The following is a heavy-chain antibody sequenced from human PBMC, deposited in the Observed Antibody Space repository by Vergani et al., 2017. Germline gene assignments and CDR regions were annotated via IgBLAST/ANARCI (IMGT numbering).Heavy chain of an antibody. J-gene: IGHJ6*02. CDR2: IIPIFGTA. V-gene: IGHV1-69*01. CDR1: GYTFTNYP. CDR3: ARVGLVAAGKFYYYGMDV. D-gene: IGHD6-13*01. Sequence: QVQLLQSGSELKKPGASVRISCEASGYTFTNYPLIWVRQAPGQGLEWMGGIIPIFGTANYAQKFQGRVTITADESTSTAYMELSSLRSEDTAVYYCARVGLVAAGKFYYYGMDVWGQGTTVTVSS.